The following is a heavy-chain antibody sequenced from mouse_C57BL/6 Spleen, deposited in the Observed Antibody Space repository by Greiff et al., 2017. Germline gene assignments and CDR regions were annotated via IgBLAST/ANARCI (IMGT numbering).Heavy chain of an antibody. CDR3: ASSYYYGSSYRFDY. Sequence: VKLQQSGAELVKPGASVKISCKASGYAFSSYWMNWVKQRPGKGLEWIGQIYPGDGDTNYNGKFKGKATLTADKSSSTAYMQLSSLTSEDSAIYFCASSYYYGSSYRFDYWGQGTTLTVSS. D-gene: IGHD1-1*01. J-gene: IGHJ2*01. CDR1: GYAFSSYW. CDR2: IYPGDGDT. V-gene: IGHV1-80*01.